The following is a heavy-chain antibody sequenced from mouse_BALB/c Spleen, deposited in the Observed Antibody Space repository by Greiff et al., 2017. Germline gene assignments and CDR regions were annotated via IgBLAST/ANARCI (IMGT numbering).Heavy chain of an antibody. CDR3: ARDQITTAPYYAMDY. Sequence: DVQLQESGPGLVKPSQSLSLTCSVTGYSITSGYYWNWIRQFPGNKLEWMGYISYDGSNNYNPSLKNRISITRDTSKNQFFLKLNSVTTEDTATYYCARDQITTAPYYAMDYWGQGTSVTVSS. CDR1: GYSITSGYY. CDR2: ISYDGSN. J-gene: IGHJ4*01. D-gene: IGHD1-2*01. V-gene: IGHV3-6*02.